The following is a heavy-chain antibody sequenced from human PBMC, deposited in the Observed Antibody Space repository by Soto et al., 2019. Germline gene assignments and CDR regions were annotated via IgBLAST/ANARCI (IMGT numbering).Heavy chain of an antibody. V-gene: IGHV3-53*01. CDR2: IHSDANT. J-gene: IGHJ5*01. CDR1: GFNVSSNS. Sequence: GGSLRLSCAASGFNVSSNSMDWVRQAPGKGLEWLSLIHSDANTKYADSVKGRFTVSRDSSENKFYLQMNSLRAEDTAVYYCARHVWLESWGQGTLVTVSS. CDR3: ARHVWLES.